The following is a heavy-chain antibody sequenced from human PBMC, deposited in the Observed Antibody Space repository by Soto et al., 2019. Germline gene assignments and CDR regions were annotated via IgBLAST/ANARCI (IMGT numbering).Heavy chain of an antibody. Sequence: QVQLQQWGAGLVKPSETLSLSCAVYGQSFSGHSWAWIRQPPGKGLEWIGEINESGSTYYNPSLKSRVTISTDTSKNQFSLKLSSVRAAATAAYFCARGSGIVALPGELEDVNYDYWGQGTLVNVSS. CDR2: INESGST. J-gene: IGHJ4*02. V-gene: IGHV4-34*01. CDR3: ARGSGIVALPGELEDVNYDY. CDR1: GQSFSGHS. D-gene: IGHD1-1*01.